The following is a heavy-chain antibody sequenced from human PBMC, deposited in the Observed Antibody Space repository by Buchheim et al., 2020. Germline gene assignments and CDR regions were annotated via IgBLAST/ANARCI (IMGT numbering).Heavy chain of an antibody. Sequence: QVQLQQWGAGLLKPSENLSLTCAVYGGSFSGYYWSWIRQPPGKGLEWIGEINHSGSTNYNPSLKSRVTISVDTSKNQFSLKLSSVTAADTAVYYCARGLGYCTGGVCYNYYYYGMDVWGQGTT. CDR3: ARGLGYCTGGVCYNYYYYGMDV. CDR1: GGSFSGYY. J-gene: IGHJ6*02. D-gene: IGHD2-8*02. V-gene: IGHV4-34*01. CDR2: INHSGST.